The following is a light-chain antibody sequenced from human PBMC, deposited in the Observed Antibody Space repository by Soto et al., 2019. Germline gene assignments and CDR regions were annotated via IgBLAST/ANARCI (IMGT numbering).Light chain of an antibody. CDR3: QQFSSYPLT. V-gene: IGKV3-20*01. Sequence: EIVLTQSPGTLSLSPGDRAALSCRASQSVSSSYLAWYQQKPGQAPGLLIYGASSRATGIPDRFSGSGSGTDFTLTISRVEPEDFAVYYCQQFSSYPLTFGGGTKVDIK. CDR1: QSVSSSY. CDR2: GAS. J-gene: IGKJ4*01.